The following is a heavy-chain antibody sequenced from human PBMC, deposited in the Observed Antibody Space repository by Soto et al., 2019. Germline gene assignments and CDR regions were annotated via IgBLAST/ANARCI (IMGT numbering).Heavy chain of an antibody. J-gene: IGHJ4*02. CDR1: GFPVSSNY. CDR3: AKSLFDSSGWYGGYYFDY. D-gene: IGHD6-19*01. Sequence: PGGSLRLSCAASGFPVSSNYVSWVRQAPGKGLEWVVIIYDGSNKYYADSVKGRFTISRDNSKNTLYLQMNSLRAEDTAVYYCAKSLFDSSGWYGGYYFDYWGQGTLVTVSS. V-gene: IGHV3-66*02. CDR2: IYDGSNK.